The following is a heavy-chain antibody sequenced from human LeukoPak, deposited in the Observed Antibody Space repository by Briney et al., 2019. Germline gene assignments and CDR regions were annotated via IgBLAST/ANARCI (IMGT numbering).Heavy chain of an antibody. CDR1: GYSISSGYY. Sequence: SETLSLTCAVSGYSISSGYYWGWIRQPPGKGLEWIGSIYHSGSTYYNPSLKSRVTISVDTSKNQFSLKLSSVTAADTAVYYCASYNWYFDLWGRGTLVTVSS. CDR2: IYHSGST. CDR3: ASYNWYFDL. J-gene: IGHJ2*01. D-gene: IGHD2-2*02. V-gene: IGHV4-38-2*01.